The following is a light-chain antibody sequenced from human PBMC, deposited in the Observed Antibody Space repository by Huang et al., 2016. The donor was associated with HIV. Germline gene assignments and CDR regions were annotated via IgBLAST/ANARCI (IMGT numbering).Light chain of an antibody. Sequence: HLTQSPPSLSASVGDSVFISCRASQDIGTSLAWYQQRTGRAPKLLISGASTVQTGVPSRFSGDSAGTFFTLFITDLQPEDFATYYCQQLHAYPITFGQGTRLDIK. J-gene: IGKJ5*01. CDR2: GAS. V-gene: IGKV1-13*02. CDR3: QQLHAYPIT. CDR1: QDIGTS.